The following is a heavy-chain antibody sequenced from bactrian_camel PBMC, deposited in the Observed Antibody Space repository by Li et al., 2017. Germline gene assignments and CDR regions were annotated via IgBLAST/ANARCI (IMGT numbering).Heavy chain of an antibody. CDR2: IDHDGST. CDR3: ATGEGFDCSGAYCSLHY. CDR1: GYIVSC. V-gene: IGHV3S9*01. D-gene: IGHD3*01. J-gene: IGHJ4*01. Sequence: HVQLVESGGGSVQAGGSLRLSCGASGYIVSCMGWLRQAPGKEREGVAGIDHDGSTFYADSVKGRFAISRDNAKNTVYLQMNSLKSEDTALYFCATGEGFDCSGAYCSLHYWGQGTQVTVS.